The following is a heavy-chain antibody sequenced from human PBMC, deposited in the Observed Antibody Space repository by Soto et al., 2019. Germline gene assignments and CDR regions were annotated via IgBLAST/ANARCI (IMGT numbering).Heavy chain of an antibody. CDR1: GGSISSGGYY. V-gene: IGHV4-31*03. D-gene: IGHD1-20*01. J-gene: IGHJ3*02. Sequence: QVQLQESGPGLVKPSQTLSLTCTVAGGSISSGGYYWSWIRQHPGKGLEWIGYIYYSGSTYYNPSPKGRVAMSVDSSKNQFSLRLTSMTAADTAVYYCVRDVASPGISGSWGAFDIWGQGTLVTVSS. CDR2: IYYSGST. CDR3: VRDVASPGISGSWGAFDI.